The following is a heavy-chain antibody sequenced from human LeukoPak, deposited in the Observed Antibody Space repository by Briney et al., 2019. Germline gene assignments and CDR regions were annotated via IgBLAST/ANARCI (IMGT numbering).Heavy chain of an antibody. D-gene: IGHD3-22*01. CDR2: IHTSGST. CDR3: ARVDDSSGDDAFDI. Sequence: SETLSLTCTVSGGSISSGSYYWKWIRQPAGKGLEWIGRIHTSGSTNYNPSLKSRVTISVDTSKNQFSLKLSSVTAADTAVYYCARVDDSSGDDAFDIWGQGTMVTVSS. CDR1: GGSISSGSYY. J-gene: IGHJ3*02. V-gene: IGHV4-61*02.